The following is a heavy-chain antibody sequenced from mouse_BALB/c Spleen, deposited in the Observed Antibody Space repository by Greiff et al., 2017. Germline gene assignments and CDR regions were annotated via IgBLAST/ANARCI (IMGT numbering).Heavy chain of an antibody. V-gene: IGHV1-69*02. CDR3: ARWVIYDGYYEKAMDY. D-gene: IGHD2-3*01. CDR2: IDPSDSET. J-gene: IGHJ4*01. CDR1: GYTFTSYW. Sequence: QVQLKQPGAELVKPGAPVKLSCKASGYTFTSYWMHWVKQRPGRGLEWIGRIDPSDSETHYNQKFKDKATLTVDKSSSTAYIQLSSLTSEDSAVYYCARWVIYDGYYEKAMDYWGQGTSVTVSS.